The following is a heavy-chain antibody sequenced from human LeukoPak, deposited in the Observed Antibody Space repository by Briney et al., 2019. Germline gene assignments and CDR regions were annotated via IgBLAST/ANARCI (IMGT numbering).Heavy chain of an antibody. J-gene: IGHJ4*02. V-gene: IGHV4-34*01. Sequence: PSETLSLTCAVYGGSFSGYYWSWIRQPPGKGLEWIGEINHSGSTNYNPSLKSRVTISVDTSKNQLSLKLSSVTAADTAVYYCARHRSRNRHGGKAFDYWGQGTLVTVSS. CDR3: ARHRSRNRHGGKAFDY. D-gene: IGHD4-23*01. CDR1: GGSFSGYY. CDR2: INHSGST.